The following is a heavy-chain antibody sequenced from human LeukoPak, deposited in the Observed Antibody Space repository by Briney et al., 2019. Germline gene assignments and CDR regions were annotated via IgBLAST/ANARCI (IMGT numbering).Heavy chain of an antibody. CDR3: ARAVVILTGPDNLDY. J-gene: IGHJ4*02. D-gene: IGHD3-9*01. Sequence: ASVKVSCKASGYTFTGYYMHWVRQAPGQGLEWMGWMNPNSGNTGYAQKFQGRVTMTRNTSISTAYMELSSLRSEDTAVYYCARAVVILTGPDNLDYWGQGTLVTVSS. V-gene: IGHV1-8*02. CDR2: MNPNSGNT. CDR1: GYTFTGYY.